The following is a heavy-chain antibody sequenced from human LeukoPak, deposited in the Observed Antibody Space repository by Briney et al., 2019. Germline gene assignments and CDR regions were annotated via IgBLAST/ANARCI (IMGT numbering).Heavy chain of an antibody. D-gene: IGHD1-26*01. CDR1: GFTFRSYG. CDR2: IWYDGSNQ. CDR3: ARDRAGPTLYYFDY. Sequence: GGSLRLSCAASGFTFRSYGMHWVRQAPGKGLQWVAVIWYDGSNQYYADSVRGRFTISRDNSKNTLYLQLNSLRAEDTAVYYCARDRAGPTLYYFDYWGQGTPVTVSS. V-gene: IGHV3-33*01. J-gene: IGHJ4*02.